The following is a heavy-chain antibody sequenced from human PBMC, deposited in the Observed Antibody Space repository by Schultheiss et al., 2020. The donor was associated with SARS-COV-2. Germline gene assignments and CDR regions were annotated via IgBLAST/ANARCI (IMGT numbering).Heavy chain of an antibody. J-gene: IGHJ4*02. CDR3: AKDGYGDPFFDY. Sequence: GGSLRLSCAASGFTFSSYAMSWVRQAPGKGLEWVLSISSSSSYIYYADSVKGRFTISRDNAKNSLYLQMNSLRAEDTAVYYCAKDGYGDPFFDYWGQGTLVTVSS. CDR1: GFTFSSYA. D-gene: IGHD4-17*01. V-gene: IGHV3-21*04. CDR2: ISSSSSYI.